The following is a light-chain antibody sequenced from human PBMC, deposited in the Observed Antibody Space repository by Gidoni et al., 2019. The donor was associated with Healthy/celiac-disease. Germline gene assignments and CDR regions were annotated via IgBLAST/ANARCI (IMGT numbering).Light chain of an antibody. V-gene: IGLV2-8*01. Sequence: QSALTQPPSASGSPGQSVTISCTGTISDVGGYNYVSWYQQHPVKAPKLMIYEVSQRPSGVPDRFSGSKSGNTASLTVPGLQAEDEADYYCSSYAGSNNVVFGGGTKLTVL. CDR3: SSYAGSNNVV. J-gene: IGLJ2*01. CDR1: ISDVGGYNY. CDR2: EVS.